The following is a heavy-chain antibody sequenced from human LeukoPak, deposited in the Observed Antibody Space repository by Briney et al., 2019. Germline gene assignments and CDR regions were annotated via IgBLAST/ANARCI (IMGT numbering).Heavy chain of an antibody. J-gene: IGHJ5*02. CDR2: INPNSGGT. CDR1: GYTFTGYY. D-gene: IGHD6-19*01. V-gene: IGHV1-2*04. Sequence: ASVKVSCKASGYTFTGYYMHWVRQAPGQGLEWMGWINPNSGGTNYAQKFQGWVTMTRDTSISTAYMELSRLRSDGTAVYYCARALGAGQYNWFDPWGQGTLVTVSS. CDR3: ARALGAGQYNWFDP.